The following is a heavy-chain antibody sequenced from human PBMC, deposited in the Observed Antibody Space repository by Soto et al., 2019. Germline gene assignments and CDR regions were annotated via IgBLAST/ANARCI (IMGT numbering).Heavy chain of an antibody. CDR1: GFTFTSSA. D-gene: IGHD2-2*01. J-gene: IGHJ6*03. CDR3: AADALGYCSSTSCYGYYMDV. V-gene: IGHV1-58*02. CDR2: IVVGSGNT. Sequence: SVKVSCKASGFTFTSSAMQWVRQARGQRLEWIGWIVVGSGNTNYAQKFQERVTITRDMSTSTAYMELSSLRSEDTAVYYCAADALGYCSSTSCYGYYMDVWGKGTTVTVSS.